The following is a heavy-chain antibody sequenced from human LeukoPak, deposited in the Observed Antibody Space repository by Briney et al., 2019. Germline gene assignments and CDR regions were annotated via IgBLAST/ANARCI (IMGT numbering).Heavy chain of an antibody. CDR3: GSLQQIRGLSVFDF. J-gene: IGHJ4*02. Sequence: KSSETLSLTCALSGGSFGDYHWSWIRQPPGKGLEWIGEIHQRGVTTYNPSLKSRVTLSIDASKRQFSVKLTSVTAADTAVYFCGSLQQIRGLSVFDFWGQGALVTVSS. D-gene: IGHD3-10*01. CDR1: GGSFGDYH. V-gene: IGHV4-34*01. CDR2: IHQRGVT.